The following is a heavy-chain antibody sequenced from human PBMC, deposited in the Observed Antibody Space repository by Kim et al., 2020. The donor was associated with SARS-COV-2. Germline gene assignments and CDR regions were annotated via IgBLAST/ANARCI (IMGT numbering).Heavy chain of an antibody. Sequence: GGSLRLSCAASGFTFSSYAMSWVRQAPGKGLEWVSAISGSGGSTYYADSVKGRFTISRDNSKNTLYLQMNSLRAEDTAVYYCAKDGHPISGSMAAAGLFSGSYWFDYWGQGTLVTVSS. CDR3: AKDGHPISGSMAAAGLFSGSYWFDY. J-gene: IGHJ4*02. D-gene: IGHD1-26*01. CDR1: GFTFSSYA. CDR2: ISGSGGST. V-gene: IGHV3-23*01.